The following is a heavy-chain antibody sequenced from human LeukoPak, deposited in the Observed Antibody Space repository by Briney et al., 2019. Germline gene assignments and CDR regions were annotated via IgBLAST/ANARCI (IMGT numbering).Heavy chain of an antibody. CDR2: MNPNSGNT. V-gene: IGHV1-8*01. CDR3: ARDEYDILTDYDY. D-gene: IGHD3-9*01. J-gene: IGHJ4*02. CDR1: GYTFTSYD. Sequence: ASVKVSCKASGYTFTSYDINWVRQATEQGLEWMGWMNPNSGNTGYAQKFQGRVTMTRNTSISTAYMELSSLRSEDTAVYYCARDEYDILTDYDYWGQGILVTVSS.